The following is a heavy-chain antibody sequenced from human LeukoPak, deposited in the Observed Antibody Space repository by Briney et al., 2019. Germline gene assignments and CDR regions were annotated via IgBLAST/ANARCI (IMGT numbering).Heavy chain of an antibody. CDR3: ARDPRRWELHGEFDL. J-gene: IGHJ4*02. V-gene: IGHV3-66*01. D-gene: IGHD1-26*01. CDR1: EFIVSINY. CDR2: MYRGGNT. Sequence: PGGSLRLSCAASEFIVSINYMSWVRQAPGKGLEWVSVMYRGGNTYYADFVKGRFSISRDDSKNTLYLQMNSLRVEDTAVYYCARDPRRWELHGEFDLWGQGTLVTVSS.